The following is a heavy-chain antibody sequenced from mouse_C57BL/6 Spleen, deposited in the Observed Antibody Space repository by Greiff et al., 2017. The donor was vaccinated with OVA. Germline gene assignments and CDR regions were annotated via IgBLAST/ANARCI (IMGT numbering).Heavy chain of an antibody. CDR1: GFTFSDYG. CDR3: ARDYYGPTWFAY. CDR2: ISSGSSTI. J-gene: IGHJ3*01. V-gene: IGHV5-17*01. D-gene: IGHD1-1*01. Sequence: EVHLVESGGGFVKPGGSLKLSCAASGFTFSDYGMHWVRQAPEKGLEWVAYISSGSSTIYYADTVKGRFTISRDNAKNTLFLQMTSLRSEDTAMYYCARDYYGPTWFAYWGQGTLVTVSA.